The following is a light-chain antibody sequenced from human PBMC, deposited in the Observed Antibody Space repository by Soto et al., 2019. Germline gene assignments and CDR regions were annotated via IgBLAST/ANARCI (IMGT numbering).Light chain of an antibody. CDR3: QKGGNWPLT. CDR2: DAS. Sequence: EIVLTQSPATLSLSPGERATVSCRASQSVSSHLAWYQQKRGQAPRLLIYDASSRASGIPARFSGSGSGTDFTLTISSLEPEDFAVYYCQKGGNWPLTFGQGTRL. CDR1: QSVSSH. V-gene: IGKV3-11*01. J-gene: IGKJ5*01.